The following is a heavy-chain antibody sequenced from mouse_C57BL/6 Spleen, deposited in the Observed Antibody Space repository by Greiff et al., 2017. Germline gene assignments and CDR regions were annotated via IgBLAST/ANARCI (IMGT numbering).Heavy chain of an antibody. CDR1: GFTFTDYY. D-gene: IGHD1-1*01. J-gene: IGHJ3*01. CDR2: IRNKANGYTT. V-gene: IGHV7-3*01. Sequence: EVKLMESGGGLVQPGGSLSLSCAASGFTFTDYYMSWVRQPPGKALDWLGFIRNKANGYTTEYSASVKGRFTISRDNSQSILYLQMNALRAEDSATYYCARPYYGSSSWFAYWGQGTLVTVSA. CDR3: ARPYYGSSSWFAY.